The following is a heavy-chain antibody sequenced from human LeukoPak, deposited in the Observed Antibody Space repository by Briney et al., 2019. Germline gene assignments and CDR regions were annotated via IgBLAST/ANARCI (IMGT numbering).Heavy chain of an antibody. D-gene: IGHD3-10*01. V-gene: IGHV3-48*01. J-gene: IGHJ4*02. CDR1: GLTFGSYS. CDR2: ISTTSSTI. CDR3: ARGFGSGRSPFDY. Sequence: GSLRLSCAASGLTFGSYSLNWVRQAPAKGLGWISYISTTSSTIYYADSVKGRFTISRDNAKNSLYLQMNSLRAEDTAVYYCARGFGSGRSPFDYWGQGTLVTVSS.